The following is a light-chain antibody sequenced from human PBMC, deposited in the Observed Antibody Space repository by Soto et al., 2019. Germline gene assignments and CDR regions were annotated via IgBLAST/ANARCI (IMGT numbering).Light chain of an antibody. CDR3: CSYAGSYTGV. V-gene: IGLV2-11*01. CDR1: SSDVGGYNY. J-gene: IGLJ3*02. CDR2: GVS. Sequence: QSALTQPRSVSGPPGQSVTISCTGTSSDVGGYNYVSWYQHHPGKAPKLMIYGVSKRPSGVPDRFSGSKSGNTASLTISGLQAEDEADYYCCSYAGSYTGVFGGGTKLTVL.